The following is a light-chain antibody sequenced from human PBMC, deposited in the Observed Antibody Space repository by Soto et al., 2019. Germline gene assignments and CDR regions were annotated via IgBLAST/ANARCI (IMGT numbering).Light chain of an antibody. CDR1: SSDVGYYDY. CDR3: SSFTSSSTLYV. CDR2: EVN. Sequence: QSVLTQPASVSGSPGQSITISCTGSSSDVGYYDYVSWYQQHPDKAPKLMIFEVNNRPSGVSNRFSGSKSGNTASLTISGLQAEDEADYYCSSFTSSSTLYVFGTGTKVTVL. J-gene: IGLJ1*01. V-gene: IGLV2-14*01.